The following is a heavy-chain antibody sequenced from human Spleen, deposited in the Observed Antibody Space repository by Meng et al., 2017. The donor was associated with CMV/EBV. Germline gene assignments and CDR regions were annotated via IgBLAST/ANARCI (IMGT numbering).Heavy chain of an antibody. Sequence: VQLVGSGGGAVQPGRSLSLSCAASGFTFSSYAMHWVRQAPGKGLEWVSSISSSSSYIYYADSVKGRFTISRDNAKNSLYLQMNSLRAEDTAVYYCATQKLGITDYWGQGTLVTVSS. CDR2: ISSSSSYI. V-gene: IGHV3-21*01. CDR1: GFTFSSYA. J-gene: IGHJ4*02. CDR3: ATQKLGITDY. D-gene: IGHD7-27*01.